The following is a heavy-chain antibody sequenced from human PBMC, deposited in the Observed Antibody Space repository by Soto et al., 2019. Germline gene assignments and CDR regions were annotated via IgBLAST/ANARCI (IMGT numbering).Heavy chain of an antibody. Sequence: KSSETLSLTCTVSGDSISSGSHYWGWIRQSPAKGLEWIGSFYNTGSTYYNPSLKSRVTISVETSKNQFSLQLTTVTAADTAVYYCVRRVIRGPNFDYWGQGAQVTVSS. D-gene: IGHD3-10*01. CDR1: GDSISSGSHY. CDR2: FYNTGST. V-gene: IGHV4-39*01. J-gene: IGHJ4*02. CDR3: VRRVIRGPNFDY.